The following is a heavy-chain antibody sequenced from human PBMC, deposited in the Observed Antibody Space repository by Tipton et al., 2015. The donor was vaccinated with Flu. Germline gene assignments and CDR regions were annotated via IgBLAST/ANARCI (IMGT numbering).Heavy chain of an antibody. CDR1: GFTFSSYN. D-gene: IGHD3-3*01. CDR2: ISSDSTSI. Sequence: SLRLSCAASGFTFSSYNMNWVRQAPGKGVEWVSSISSDSTSIYYADSVKGRFTISRDNAKNSLYLQMNSLRAEDAAVYYCARDITIFGVHLPFDAFDIWGQGTMVTVSS. V-gene: IGHV3-21*01. J-gene: IGHJ3*02. CDR3: ARDITIFGVHLPFDAFDI.